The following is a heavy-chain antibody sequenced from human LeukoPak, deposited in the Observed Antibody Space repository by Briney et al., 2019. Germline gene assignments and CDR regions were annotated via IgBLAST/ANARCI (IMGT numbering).Heavy chain of an antibody. CDR2: INHSGST. J-gene: IGHJ4*02. V-gene: IGHV4-34*01. CDR3: ARRGGIAAAGTRRYYFDY. CDR1: GGSFSGYY. D-gene: IGHD6-13*01. Sequence: SETLSLTCAVYGGSFSGYYWSWIRQPPGKGLEWIGEINHSGSTNYNPSLKSRVTISVDTSKNQFSLKLSSVTAAATAVYYCARRGGIAAAGTRRYYFDYWGQGTLVTVSS.